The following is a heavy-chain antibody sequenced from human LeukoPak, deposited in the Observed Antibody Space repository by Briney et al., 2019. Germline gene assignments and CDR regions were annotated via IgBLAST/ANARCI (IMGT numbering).Heavy chain of an antibody. CDR2: INHSGST. Sequence: AETLSLTCGVYGGSLSGFYWSWIRQPPGKGLEWIGEINHSGSTNYNPSLKSRVTISVDTSKNQCSLKLSSVTAADTAVYYCAVYCSSTSCYEEYWFDPWGQGTLVTVSS. D-gene: IGHD2-2*01. CDR1: GGSLSGFY. J-gene: IGHJ5*02. V-gene: IGHV4-34*01. CDR3: AVYCSSTSCYEEYWFDP.